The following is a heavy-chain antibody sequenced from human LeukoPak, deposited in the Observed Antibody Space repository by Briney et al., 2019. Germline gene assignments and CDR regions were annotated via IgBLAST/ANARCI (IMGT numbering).Heavy chain of an antibody. CDR1: GGTFSSHA. CDR2: INPIFHTP. J-gene: IGHJ4*02. CDR3: ARGRTTGEFDY. V-gene: IGHV1-69*05. Sequence: SVKVSCRASGGTFSSHAVSWVRQAPGQGLEWMGGINPIFHTPTYAKKFQGRLTITKDESMSTASMDLSSLISDDTAVYCARGRTTGEFDYWGQGTLVTVSS. D-gene: IGHD4-11*01.